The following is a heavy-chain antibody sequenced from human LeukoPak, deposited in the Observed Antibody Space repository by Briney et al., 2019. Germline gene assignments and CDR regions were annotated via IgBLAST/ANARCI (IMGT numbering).Heavy chain of an antibody. D-gene: IGHD2-8*01. CDR3: ARATSRCTYGVCCSDYYYYMDV. V-gene: IGHV3-66*02. J-gene: IGHJ6*03. CDR1: GFSVSTYY. Sequence: GGSLRLSCAASGFSVSTYYMDWVRQAPGKGLEWVSVIHSDGNTQYADSVKGRFTISRDDSKNSLYLQMNSLKAEDTAVYYCARATSRCTYGVCCSDYYYYMDVWGKGTTVTVSS. CDR2: IHSDGNT.